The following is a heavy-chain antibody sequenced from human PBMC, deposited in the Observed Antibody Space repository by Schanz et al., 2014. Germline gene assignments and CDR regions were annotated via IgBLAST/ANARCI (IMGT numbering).Heavy chain of an antibody. Sequence: EVQLLESGGGLVQPGGSLRLSCAGSGVDLSGNALHWVRQAPGKGLEWVSSISSSSSYISYADSVKGRFTISRDNAKNSLYLQMNSLRAEDTAVYYCARPSDSSWYMDVWGKGTTVTVSS. V-gene: IGHV3-21*01. J-gene: IGHJ6*03. D-gene: IGHD2-21*02. CDR2: ISSSSSYI. CDR3: ARPSDSSWYMDV. CDR1: GVDLSGNA.